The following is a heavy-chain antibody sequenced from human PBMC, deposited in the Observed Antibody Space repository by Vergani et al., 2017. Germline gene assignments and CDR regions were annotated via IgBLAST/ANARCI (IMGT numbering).Heavy chain of an antibody. V-gene: IGHV4-39*01. D-gene: IGHD6-19*01. CDR2: IYYSGST. CDR3: ARLRAVAGTYYFDY. J-gene: IGHJ4*02. CDR1: GGSISSRSYY. Sequence: QLQLQESGPGLVKPSETLSLTCTVSGGSISSRSYYWGWIRQPPGKGLEWIGSIYYSGSTYYNPSLKSRVTISVDTSKNQFSLKLSSVTAADTAVYYCARLRAVAGTYYFDYWGQGTLVTVSS.